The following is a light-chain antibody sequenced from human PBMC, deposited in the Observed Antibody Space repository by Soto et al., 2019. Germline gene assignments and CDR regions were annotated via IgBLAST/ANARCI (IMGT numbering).Light chain of an antibody. Sequence: QSALTQPASVSGSPGQSITISCVGTSSDVGVYNYVSWYQQHPGKAPKLMIYEVSNRPSGVSNRFSGSKSGTTASLTISGLQAEDEADYYCSSYTTSSTVVFGGGTQLTVL. CDR3: SSYTTSSTVV. J-gene: IGLJ2*01. V-gene: IGLV2-14*01. CDR1: SSDVGVYNY. CDR2: EVS.